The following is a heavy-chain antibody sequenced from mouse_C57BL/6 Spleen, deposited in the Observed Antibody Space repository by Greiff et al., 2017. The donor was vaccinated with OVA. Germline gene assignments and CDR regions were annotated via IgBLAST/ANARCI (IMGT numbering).Heavy chain of an antibody. CDR2: IDPENGDT. V-gene: IGHV14-4*01. CDR3: TLYYGNYLAWFAY. J-gene: IGHJ3*01. CDR1: GFNIKDDY. D-gene: IGHD2-1*01. Sequence: VQLQQSGAELVRPGASVKLSCTASGFNIKDDYMHWVKQRPEQGLEGIGWIDPENGDTEYASKFQGKATITADTSSNTAYLQLSSLTSEDTAVYYCTLYYGNYLAWFAYWGQGTLVTVSA.